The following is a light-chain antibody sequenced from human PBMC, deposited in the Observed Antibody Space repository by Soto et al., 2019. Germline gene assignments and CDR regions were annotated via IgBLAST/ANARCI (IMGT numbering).Light chain of an antibody. J-gene: IGKJ1*01. V-gene: IGKV3-11*01. CDR3: QQRSNWPAWT. Sequence: EIVMTQSPATLSVSPGERATLSCRASQSVGKYLVWYQQKPGQAPRLLIYDASNRATGIPARFSGSGSGTDFTLTISSLEPEDFAVYYCQQRSNWPAWTFGQGTKVDIK. CDR1: QSVGKY. CDR2: DAS.